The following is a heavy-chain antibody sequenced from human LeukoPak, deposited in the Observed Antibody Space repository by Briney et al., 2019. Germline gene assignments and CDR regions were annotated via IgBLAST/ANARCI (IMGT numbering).Heavy chain of an antibody. D-gene: IGHD1-1*01. CDR3: ARSGYNWPPRRFDP. J-gene: IGHJ5*02. Sequence: GESLKISCKGSGCGFADYWIGWVRQMSGKGLEYMGIIYPGDSETRYSPSFQGQVTFSVDKSINTAYLQWSSLKASDTAIYYCARSGYNWPPRRFDPWGQGTLVTVSS. CDR1: GCGFADYW. V-gene: IGHV5-51*01. CDR2: IYPGDSET.